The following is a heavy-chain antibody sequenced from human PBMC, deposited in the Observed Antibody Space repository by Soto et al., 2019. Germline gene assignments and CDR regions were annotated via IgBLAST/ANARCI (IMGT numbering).Heavy chain of an antibody. CDR1: EGTFSSYA. D-gene: IGHD1-7*01. CDR3: ARGDWNYQRAGPFDY. J-gene: IGHJ4*02. V-gene: IGHV1-69*12. CDR2: IIPIFGTA. Sequence: QVQLVQSGAEVKKPGSSVKVSCKASEGTFSSYAISWVRQAPGQGLEWMGGIIPIFGTANYAQKFQGRVTITADESTSRAYMGLSSLRSEDTAVYYCARGDWNYQRAGPFDYWGQGALVTVSS.